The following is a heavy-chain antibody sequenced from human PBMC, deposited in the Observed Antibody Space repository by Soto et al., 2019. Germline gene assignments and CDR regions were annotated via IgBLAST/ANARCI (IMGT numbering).Heavy chain of an antibody. Sequence: QVQLVQSGAEVKKPGASVKVSCKASGYTFTSYGISWVRQAPGQGLEWMGWISAYNGNTNYAQKHQGRVTMTTDTSTSAAYMELRSLRSDDTGVYYCARGGDCSGGSCYYEDYYGMGVGGQGTTVTVS. CDR3: ARGGDCSGGSCYYEDYYGMGV. J-gene: IGHJ6*02. CDR1: GYTFTSYG. D-gene: IGHD2-15*01. CDR2: ISAYNGNT. V-gene: IGHV1-18*01.